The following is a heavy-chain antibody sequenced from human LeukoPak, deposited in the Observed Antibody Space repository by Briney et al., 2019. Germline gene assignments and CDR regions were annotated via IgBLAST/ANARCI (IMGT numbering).Heavy chain of an antibody. CDR3: ACRIQDYGDPRGAFVI. CDR1: GFTFSSYE. Sequence: GGSLRLSCAASGFTFSSYEMNWVRQAPGKGLEWVSYISSSGSTIYYADSVKGRFTISRDNAKTSLYLQTKSLRDEDTAVYYCACRIQDYGDPRGAFVIWGQETMVTVSS. V-gene: IGHV3-48*03. CDR2: ISSSGSTI. J-gene: IGHJ3*02. D-gene: IGHD4/OR15-4a*01.